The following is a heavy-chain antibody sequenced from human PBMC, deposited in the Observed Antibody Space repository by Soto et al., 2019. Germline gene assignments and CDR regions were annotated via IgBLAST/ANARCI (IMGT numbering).Heavy chain of an antibody. CDR3: ARRPITPTYYVMDV. CDR1: GGTFSSYT. V-gene: IGHV1-69*02. J-gene: IGHJ6*01. Sequence: QVQLVQSGAEVKKPGSSVKVSCKASGGTFSSYTISWVRQAPGQGLEWMGRIIPILGIANYAQKLQGRVTITADKSTSTAYMELSSLRSEDTAVDYCARRPITPTYYVMDVWGQGPTVTVSS. D-gene: IGHD1-20*01. CDR2: IIPILGIA.